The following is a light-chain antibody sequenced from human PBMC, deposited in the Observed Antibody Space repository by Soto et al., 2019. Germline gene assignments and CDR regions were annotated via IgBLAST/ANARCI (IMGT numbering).Light chain of an antibody. CDR3: QQYDNWPPIT. CDR2: AAS. CDR1: QSISTN. J-gene: IGKJ5*01. Sequence: VMTQSPATLSVSPGERATLSCRASQSISTNLAWYQQKHGQAPRLLIYAASARATGIPARFSGSGSGTEFTLTISSLQSEDFAVYYCQQYDNWPPITCGQGTRREIK. V-gene: IGKV3-15*01.